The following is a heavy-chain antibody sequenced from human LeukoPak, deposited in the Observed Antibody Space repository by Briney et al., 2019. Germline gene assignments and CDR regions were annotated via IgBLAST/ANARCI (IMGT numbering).Heavy chain of an antibody. D-gene: IGHD3-10*01. Sequence: PGGSLRLSCAASGVTLSSYWMSWVRQAPGKGLEWVGNIKQDGSEKYYVDSVKGRFTISRDNAKNSLYLQMNSLRAEDTAVYYCAREEVLWFGELFYDYWGQGTLVTVSS. CDR3: AREEVLWFGELFYDY. V-gene: IGHV3-7*03. CDR1: GVTLSSYW. CDR2: IKQDGSEK. J-gene: IGHJ4*02.